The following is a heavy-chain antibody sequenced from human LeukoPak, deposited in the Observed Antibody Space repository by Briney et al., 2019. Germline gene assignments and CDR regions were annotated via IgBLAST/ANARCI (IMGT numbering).Heavy chain of an antibody. J-gene: IGHJ4*02. CDR1: GYTFTSYY. D-gene: IGHD2-15*01. Sequence: ASVKVSCKASGYTFTSYYMHWVRQAPGQGLEWMGIINPSGGSTSYAQKFQGRVTMTRDTSTSTVYMELSSLRSEDTAVYYCARESRGYCSGGSCGGLDYWGQGTLVTVSS. V-gene: IGHV1-46*01. CDR3: ARESRGYCSGGSCGGLDY. CDR2: INPSGGST.